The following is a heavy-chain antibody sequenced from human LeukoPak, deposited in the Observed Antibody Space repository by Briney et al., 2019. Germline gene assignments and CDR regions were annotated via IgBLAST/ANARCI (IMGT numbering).Heavy chain of an antibody. J-gene: IGHJ4*02. CDR3: ARVRRRYYDSSGLYYFDY. CDR1: GGSISVSSYY. D-gene: IGHD3-22*01. V-gene: IGHV4-39*01. CDR2: IYHSGST. Sequence: SSETLSLTCTVSGGSISVSSYYWAWIRQPPGKGLGWIGSIYHSGSTYYKPSLKSRVTISVDTSKNQFSLKLISVTAADTAVYYCARVRRRYYDSSGLYYFDYWGQGTLVTVSS.